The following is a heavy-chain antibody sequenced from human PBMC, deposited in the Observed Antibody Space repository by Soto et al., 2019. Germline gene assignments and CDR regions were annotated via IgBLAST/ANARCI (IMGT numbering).Heavy chain of an antibody. CDR2: INHSGST. Sequence: QVQLQQWGAGLLKPSETLSLTCAVYGGSFSGYYWNWIRQPPGKGLEWIGEINHSGSTNYNPSLKSRVTISVDTSKNQFSLKLSSVTAADTAVYYCARDGGVELDAFGIWGQGTMVTVSS. CDR3: ARDGGVELDAFGI. D-gene: IGHD1-1*01. V-gene: IGHV4-34*01. J-gene: IGHJ3*02. CDR1: GGSFSGYY.